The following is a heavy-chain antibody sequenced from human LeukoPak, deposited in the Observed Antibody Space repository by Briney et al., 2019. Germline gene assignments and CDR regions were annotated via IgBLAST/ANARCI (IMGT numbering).Heavy chain of an antibody. Sequence: SVKVSCKASGGTFSSYAISWVRQAPGQGLEWMGGIIPIFGTANYAQKFQGGVTITADESTSTAYMELSSLRSEDTAVYYCASPAGRYGSGTLKTDYWGQGTLVTVSS. CDR3: ASPAGRYGSGTLKTDY. J-gene: IGHJ4*02. CDR2: IIPIFGTA. CDR1: GGTFSSYA. D-gene: IGHD3-10*01. V-gene: IGHV1-69*01.